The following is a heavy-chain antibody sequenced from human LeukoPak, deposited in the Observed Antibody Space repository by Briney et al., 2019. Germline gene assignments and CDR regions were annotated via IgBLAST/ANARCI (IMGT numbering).Heavy chain of an antibody. CDR3: ARRSEYFQD. CDR1: GYSIRRGFY. V-gene: IGHV4-38-2*01. CDR2: IYHSGCT. Sequence: ASETLSLTCAVSGYSIRRGFYWGWIRQPPGKGLEWIGSIYHSGCTYNNPSLKSRVTISLATSKNQFSLRLSSVTAADTAVYYCARRSEYFQDWGQGTLLTVSS. J-gene: IGHJ1*01.